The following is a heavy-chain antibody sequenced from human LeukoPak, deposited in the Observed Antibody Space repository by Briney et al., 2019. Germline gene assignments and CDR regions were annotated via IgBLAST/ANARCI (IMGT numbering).Heavy chain of an antibody. V-gene: IGHV4-59*01. J-gene: IGHJ4*02. CDR2: IYYSGST. D-gene: IGHD3-10*01. Sequence: SETLSLTCTVSGGPISSYYWSWIRQPPGKGLEWIGYIYYSGSTNYNPSLKSRVTISVDTSKNQFSLKLSSVTAADTAVYYCARSVLLWFGEPRYYFDYWGQGTLVTVSS. CDR1: GGPISSYY. CDR3: ARSVLLWFGEPRYYFDY.